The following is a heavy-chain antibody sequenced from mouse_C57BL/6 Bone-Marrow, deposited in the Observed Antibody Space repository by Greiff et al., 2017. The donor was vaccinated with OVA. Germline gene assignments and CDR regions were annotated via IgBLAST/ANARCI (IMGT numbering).Heavy chain of an antibody. CDR2: IRNKANGYTT. CDR1: GFTFTDYY. V-gene: IGHV7-3*01. Sequence: DVKLEESGGGLVQPGGSLSLSCAASGFTFTDYYMSWVRQPPGKALEWLGFIRNKANGYTTEYSASVKGRFTISRDNSQSILYLQMNALRAEDSATYYCARFPPNWDYFDYWGQGTTLTVSS. CDR3: ARFPPNWDYFDY. D-gene: IGHD4-1*01. J-gene: IGHJ2*01.